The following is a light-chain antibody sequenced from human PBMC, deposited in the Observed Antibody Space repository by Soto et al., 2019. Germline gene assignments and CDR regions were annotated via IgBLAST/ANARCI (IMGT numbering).Light chain of an antibody. V-gene: IGKV1-5*01. CDR1: QSISSW. J-gene: IGKJ4*01. Sequence: DIQMTQSPSTLSASVGDRVTITCRASQSISSWLAWYQQKPGKAPKLLIYDASSLESGVPSRFSGSGSGTEFTLTISXXXXXXXATYYCQQYNSYSTFGGGTKVEIK. CDR2: DAS. CDR3: QQYNSYST.